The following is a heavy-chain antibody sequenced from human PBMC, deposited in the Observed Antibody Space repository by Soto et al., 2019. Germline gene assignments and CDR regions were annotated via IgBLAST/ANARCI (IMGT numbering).Heavy chain of an antibody. CDR1: GGTFSSYA. J-gene: IGHJ4*02. CDR3: ARGLCSGGNCDLDY. Sequence: QVQLVQSGAEVKKPGSSVKVSCQASGGTFSSYAITWVRQAPGQGLEWMAGIIPIFGTTNYAQKFQGRVTITADEPTSTAYRELSSLKSEDTAVYYCARGLCSGGNCDLDYWGQGTLVTVSS. CDR2: IIPIFGTT. D-gene: IGHD2-15*01. V-gene: IGHV1-69*12.